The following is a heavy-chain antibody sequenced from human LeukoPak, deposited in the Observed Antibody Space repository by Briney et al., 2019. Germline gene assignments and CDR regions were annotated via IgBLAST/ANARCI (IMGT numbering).Heavy chain of an antibody. CDR1: GGSISSYY. Sequence: SETLSLTCTVSGGSISSYYWSWIRQPPGKALEWIGYIHYSGNTNYNPSLKSRVTMSVDTSKNHFSLKLSSVTAADTAVYYCARLISGVGYFDYWGQGTLLTVSS. J-gene: IGHJ4*02. CDR2: IHYSGNT. V-gene: IGHV4-59*08. CDR3: ARLISGVGYFDY. D-gene: IGHD3-10*01.